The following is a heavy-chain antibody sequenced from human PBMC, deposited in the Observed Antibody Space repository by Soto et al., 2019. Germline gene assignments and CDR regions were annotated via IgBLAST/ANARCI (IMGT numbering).Heavy chain of an antibody. Sequence: QVQLQESGPGLVKPSETLSLTCTVSGGSISSYYWSWIRQPPGKGLEWIGYIYYSGSTNYNPSLKSRVTISIDTSKNQLSLRLNSVTAADTAVYYCARDSGIWNDHKPFDIWGQGTMVTVSS. CDR3: ARDSGIWNDHKPFDI. CDR2: IYYSGST. V-gene: IGHV4-59*01. CDR1: GGSISSYY. D-gene: IGHD1-1*01. J-gene: IGHJ3*02.